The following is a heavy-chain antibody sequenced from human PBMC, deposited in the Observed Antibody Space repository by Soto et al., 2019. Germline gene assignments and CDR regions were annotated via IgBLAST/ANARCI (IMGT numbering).Heavy chain of an antibody. CDR1: GGTFSSYA. Sequence: SVKVSCKASGGTFSSYAISWVRQAPGQGLEWMGGIIPIFGTANYAQKFQGRVTITADESTSTAYMELSSLRSEDTAVYYCARNYYYDSSGYYHFDDWGQGTLVTVSS. J-gene: IGHJ4*02. CDR3: ARNYYYDSSGYYHFDD. CDR2: IIPIFGTA. D-gene: IGHD3-22*01. V-gene: IGHV1-69*13.